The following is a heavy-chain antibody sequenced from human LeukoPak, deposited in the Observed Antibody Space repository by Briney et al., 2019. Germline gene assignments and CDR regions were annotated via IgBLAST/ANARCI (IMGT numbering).Heavy chain of an antibody. CDR2: IHYTGSG. CDR1: GDSMNSGDHY. D-gene: IGHD3-10*01. V-gene: IGHV4-30-4*01. Sequence: SETLSLTCNASGDSMNSGDHYWSWTRQPPGKGLEWIGYIHYTGSGYYKPSLEGRVSISLYTPKKQISLKLTSVTAADTAVYYCARVRFGELNYYYHGMDVWGKGTTVTVSS. CDR3: ARVRFGELNYYYHGMDV. J-gene: IGHJ6*04.